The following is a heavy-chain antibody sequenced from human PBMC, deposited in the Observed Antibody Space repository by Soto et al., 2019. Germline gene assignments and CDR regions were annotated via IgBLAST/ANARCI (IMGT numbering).Heavy chain of an antibody. CDR1: GYTFTSYG. J-gene: IGHJ3*02. D-gene: IGHD3-3*01. CDR3: ARTITIFGVVISEYAFDI. CDR2: ISGYNGNT. Sequence: QVQLVQSGAEVKKPGASVKVSCKASGYTFTSYGISWVRQAPGQGLEWMGWISGYNGNTNYAQKLQGRVTMTTDTSTSTAYMELRSLRSDDTAVYYCARTITIFGVVISEYAFDIWGQGTMVTVSS. V-gene: IGHV1-18*01.